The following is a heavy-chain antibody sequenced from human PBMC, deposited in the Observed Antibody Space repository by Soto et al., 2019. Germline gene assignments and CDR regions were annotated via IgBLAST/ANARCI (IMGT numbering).Heavy chain of an antibody. J-gene: IGHJ6*02. CDR3: ARDRGITMVRGVIGYYYYGMDV. CDR2: IWYDGSNK. V-gene: IGHV3-33*01. D-gene: IGHD3-10*01. Sequence: QVQLVESGGGVVQPGRSLRLSCAAYGFTFSSYGMHWVRQAPGKGLEWVAVIWYDGSNKYYADSVKGRFTISRDNSKNTLYLQMNSLRAEDTAVYYCARDRGITMVRGVIGYYYYGMDVWGQGTTVTVSS. CDR1: GFTFSSYG.